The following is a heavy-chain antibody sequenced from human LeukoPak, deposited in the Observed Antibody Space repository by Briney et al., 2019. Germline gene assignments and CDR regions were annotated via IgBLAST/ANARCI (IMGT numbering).Heavy chain of an antibody. CDR3: AKAVAVTDMFDY. CDR2: IVGSGVGT. CDR1: GFTFSIYA. Sequence: GGSLRLSCAAPGFTFSIYAMSWVRQAPGKGLEWVSGIVGSGVGTYHADSVKGRFTISRDNSKNTLYLQMNSLRAEDTAVYYCAKAVAVTDMFDYWGQGTLVTVSS. D-gene: IGHD6-19*01. J-gene: IGHJ4*02. V-gene: IGHV3-23*01.